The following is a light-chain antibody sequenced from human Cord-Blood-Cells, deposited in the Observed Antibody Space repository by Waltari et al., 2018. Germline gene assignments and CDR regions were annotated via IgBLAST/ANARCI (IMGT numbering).Light chain of an antibody. CDR1: QGISSY. V-gene: IGKV1-39*01. CDR2: AAS. Sequence: LSASVGDRVTITCRASQGISSYLNWYQQKPGKAPKLLIYAASSLQSGVPSRFSGSGSGTDFTLTISSLQTEDFATYYCQQSYSTPYTFGQGTKLEIK. J-gene: IGKJ2*01. CDR3: QQSYSTPYT.